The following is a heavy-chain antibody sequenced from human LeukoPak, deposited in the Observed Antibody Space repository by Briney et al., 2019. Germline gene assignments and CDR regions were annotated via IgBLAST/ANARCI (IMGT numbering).Heavy chain of an antibody. V-gene: IGHV7-4-1*02. D-gene: IGHD1-14*01. CDR3: ASETPDKIGLSLDY. CDR1: GYTFTSYA. J-gene: IGHJ4*02. CDR2: INTNTGNP. Sequence: GASVKVSCKASGYTFTSYAMNWVRQAPGQGLEWMGWINTNTGNPTYAQGFTGRFVFSLDTSVSTAYLQISSLKAEDTAVYYCASETPDKIGLSLDYWGQGTLVTVSS.